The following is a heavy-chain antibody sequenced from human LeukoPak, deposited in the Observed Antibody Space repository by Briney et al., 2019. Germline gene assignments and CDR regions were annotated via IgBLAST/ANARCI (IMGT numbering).Heavy chain of an antibody. CDR3: GRTDSFDY. D-gene: IGHD3/OR15-3a*01. J-gene: IGHJ4*02. Sequence: GASVKVSCKASGYTITSHNIHRVRRAPGQGLEWMGIINPGGGSTKYAQNLQGRVTMTRDMSTSTVYMELSSLRSEDTAVYYCGRTDSFDYWGQGTLVTVSS. CDR1: GYTITSHN. CDR2: INPGGGST. V-gene: IGHV1-46*01.